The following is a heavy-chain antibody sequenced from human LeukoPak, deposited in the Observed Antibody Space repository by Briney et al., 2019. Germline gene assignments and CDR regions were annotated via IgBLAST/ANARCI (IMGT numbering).Heavy chain of an antibody. CDR1: GFTFSRYW. V-gene: IGHV3-7*01. CDR2: INQDGSEK. Sequence: GGSLRLSCAASGFTFSRYWMSWVRQSPGKGLEWVANINQDGSEKNYADSVKGRFTISRDNSKNTLYLQMNSLRAEDTAVYYCARDSYDFWSGANFDYWGQGTLVTVPS. D-gene: IGHD3-3*01. CDR3: ARDSYDFWSGANFDY. J-gene: IGHJ4*02.